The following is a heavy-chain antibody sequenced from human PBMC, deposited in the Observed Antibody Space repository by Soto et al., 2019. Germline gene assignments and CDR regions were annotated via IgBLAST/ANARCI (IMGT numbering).Heavy chain of an antibody. CDR1: GFTFSSYD. J-gene: IGHJ6*02. D-gene: IGHD3-3*01. CDR3: ARESLEWFSWGGMDV. CDR2: IGTAGDT. V-gene: IGHV3-13*01. Sequence: GGSLRLSCAASGFTFSSYDMHWVRQATGKGLEWVSAIGTAGDTYYPGSVKGRFTISRENAKNSLYLQMNSLRAGDTAVYYCARESLEWFSWGGMDVWGQGTTVTVSS.